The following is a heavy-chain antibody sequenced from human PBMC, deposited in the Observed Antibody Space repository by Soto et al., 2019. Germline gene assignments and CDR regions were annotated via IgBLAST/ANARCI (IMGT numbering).Heavy chain of an antibody. Sequence: VQLVQSGTEVKKPGSSVKVSCKASGGTFSTLAISWVRQAPGQGLEWMGGIIPIFGRPVYAQKFQGRVTITADESTSIVYMKLSSLSSADTAVYYCARAPYEDYAVPEPNYFDSWGQGTLVTVSS. D-gene: IGHD4-17*01. CDR3: ARAPYEDYAVPEPNYFDS. CDR1: GGTFSTLA. V-gene: IGHV1-69*01. J-gene: IGHJ4*02. CDR2: IIPIFGRP.